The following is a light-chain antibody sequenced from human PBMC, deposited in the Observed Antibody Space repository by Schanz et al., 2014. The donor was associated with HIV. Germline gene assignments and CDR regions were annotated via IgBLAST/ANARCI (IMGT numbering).Light chain of an antibody. Sequence: QSALTQPGSVSGSPGQSITISCTGTSRDVGGYNYVPPYQQPPGKAPKLMIYDVSNRPSGVSWRFSASKSGNTASLTISGLQADDEADYYCSSHAGSDNFGIFGGGTKLTVL. V-gene: IGLV2-14*01. CDR2: DVS. CDR3: SSHAGSDNFGI. CDR1: SRDVGGYNY. J-gene: IGLJ2*01.